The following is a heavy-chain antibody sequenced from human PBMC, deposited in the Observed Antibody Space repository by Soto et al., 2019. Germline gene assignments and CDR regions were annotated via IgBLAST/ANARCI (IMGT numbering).Heavy chain of an antibody. J-gene: IGHJ4*02. CDR1: GFTFTSSA. D-gene: IGHD2-21*01. Sequence: ASVKVSCKASGFTFTSSAVQWVRQARGQRLEWIGWIVVGSGNTNYAQKFQERVTITRDMSASTAYMELSSLRSEDTAVYYCAAYRRDGYNYFDYWGQGTLVTVSS. CDR3: AAYRRDGYNYFDY. CDR2: IVVGSGNT. V-gene: IGHV1-58*01.